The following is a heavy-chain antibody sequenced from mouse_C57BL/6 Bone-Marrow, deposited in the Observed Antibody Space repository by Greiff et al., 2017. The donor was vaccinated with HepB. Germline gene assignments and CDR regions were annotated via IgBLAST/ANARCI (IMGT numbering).Heavy chain of an antibody. CDR2: INPSSGYT. CDR3: ARYYYGSSRY. V-gene: IGHV1-4*01. CDR1: GYTFTSYT. D-gene: IGHD1-1*01. J-gene: IGHJ2*01. Sequence: VKLMESGAELARPGASVKMSCKASGYTFTSYTMNWVKQRPGQGLEWIGYINPSSGYTKYNQKFKDKATLTADKSSSTAYMQLSSLTSEDSAVYYYARYYYGSSRYWGQGTTLTVSS.